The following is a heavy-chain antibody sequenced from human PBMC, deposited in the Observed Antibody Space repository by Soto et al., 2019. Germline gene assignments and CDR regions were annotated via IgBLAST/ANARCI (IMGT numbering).Heavy chain of an antibody. Sequence: PGGSLRLSCAASGFTFSSYAMHWVRQAPGKGLEWVAVISYDGSNKYYADSVKGRFTISRDNSKNTLYLQMNSLRAEDTAVYYCARDRDSSGYPDAFDIWG. J-gene: IGHJ3*02. CDR2: ISYDGSNK. CDR3: ARDRDSSGYPDAFDI. V-gene: IGHV3-30-3*01. D-gene: IGHD3-22*01. CDR1: GFTFSSYA.